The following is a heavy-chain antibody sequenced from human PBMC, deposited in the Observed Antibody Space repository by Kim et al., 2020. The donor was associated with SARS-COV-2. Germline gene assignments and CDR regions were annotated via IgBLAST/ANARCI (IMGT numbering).Heavy chain of an antibody. CDR1: GGSFSGYY. Sequence: SETLSLTCAVYGGSFSGYYWSWIRQPPGKGLEWIGEIDHSGSTNYNPSLKSRVTISVDTSKNQFSLKLSSVTAADTAVYYCARLGVRGGGVPWGQGSLVTVSS. CDR2: IDHSGST. J-gene: IGHJ5*02. V-gene: IGHV4-34*01. CDR3: ARLGVRGGGVP. D-gene: IGHD3-10*01.